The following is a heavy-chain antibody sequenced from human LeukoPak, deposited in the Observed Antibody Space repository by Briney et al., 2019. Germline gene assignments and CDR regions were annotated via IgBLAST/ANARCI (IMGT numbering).Heavy chain of an antibody. CDR3: ARNRYYYGSGSYGVPNWFDP. CDR2: IYYSGST. D-gene: IGHD3-10*01. J-gene: IGHJ5*02. Sequence: SETLSLTCTVSGGLISISTYYWGWIRQPPGKGLEWIGSIYYSGSTYYNPSLKSRVTISVDTSKNQFSLKLSSVTAADTAMYYCARNRYYYGSGSYGVPNWFDPWGQGTLVTVSS. V-gene: IGHV4-39*01. CDR1: GGLISISTYY.